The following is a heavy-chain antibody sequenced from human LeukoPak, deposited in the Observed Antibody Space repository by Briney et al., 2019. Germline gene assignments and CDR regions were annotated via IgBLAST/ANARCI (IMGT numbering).Heavy chain of an antibody. V-gene: IGHV1-2*02. CDR3: ARWLQRYIYGDS. D-gene: IGHD5-24*01. CDR1: GYTFAAYY. Sequence: GASVKVSCKASGYTFAAYYIHWVRQAPGQGLEWMGWINPNSGGTNYAQKFQGRVTMTRDTSISTAYMDLSRLTSDDTAMYYCARWLQRYIYGDSWGQGTLVTVSS. J-gene: IGHJ4*02. CDR2: INPNSGGT.